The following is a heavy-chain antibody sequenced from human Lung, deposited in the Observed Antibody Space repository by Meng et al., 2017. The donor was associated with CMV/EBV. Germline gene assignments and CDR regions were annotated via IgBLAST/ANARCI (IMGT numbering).Heavy chain of an antibody. CDR2: IYGDDEK. Sequence: HITLKESCPTLVKPTPTPTLTCTFPGFSLSTSGVGVGWIRQPPGKALECLAIIYGDDEKRYSPSLESRLTVTKDTSKNQVVLTMTNMVPVDTATYYCARAAARPSDWFDPWGQGTLVTVSS. D-gene: IGHD6-6*01. J-gene: IGHJ5*02. V-gene: IGHV2-5*02. CDR1: GFSLSTSGVG. CDR3: ARAAARPSDWFDP.